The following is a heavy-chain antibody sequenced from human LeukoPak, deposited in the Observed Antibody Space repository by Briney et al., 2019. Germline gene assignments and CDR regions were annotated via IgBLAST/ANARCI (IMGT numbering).Heavy chain of an antibody. D-gene: IGHD6-13*01. CDR3: AKDSSSWLDY. CDR2: ISSSSSTI. Sequence: PGGSLRLSCAASGFTFSTYDMNWVRQAPGKGLEWVSYISSSSSTIYYADSVKGRFTISRDNAKNSLYLQMNSLRAEDTALYYCAKDSSSWLDYWGQGTLVTVSS. J-gene: IGHJ4*02. V-gene: IGHV3-48*04. CDR1: GFTFSTYD.